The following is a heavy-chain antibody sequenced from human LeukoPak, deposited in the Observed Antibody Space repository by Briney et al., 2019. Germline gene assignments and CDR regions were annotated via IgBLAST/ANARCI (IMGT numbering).Heavy chain of an antibody. CDR3: VKGYCSSTSCQILNWFDP. V-gene: IGHV3-64D*06. CDR1: GFTFSSYA. D-gene: IGHD2-2*01. CDR2: ISSTGGST. Sequence: GGSLRLSCSASGFTFSSYAMHWVRQAPGKGLEYVSAISSTGGSTYYADSVKGRFTISRDNSKNTLYLQMSSLRAEDTAVYYCVKGYCSSTSCQILNWFDPWGQGTLVTVSS. J-gene: IGHJ5*02.